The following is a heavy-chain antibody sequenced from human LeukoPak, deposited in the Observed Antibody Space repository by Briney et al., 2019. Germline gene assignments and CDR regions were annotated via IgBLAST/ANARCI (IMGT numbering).Heavy chain of an antibody. CDR3: ARIGTPSVDFDY. V-gene: IGHV3-53*01. D-gene: IGHD1-1*01. CDR2: IYSGDIT. J-gene: IGHJ4*02. Sequence: ETLSLTCTVSGGSISSSSYYWAWIRQPPGKGLDWVSVIYSGDITYYADSVKGRFTISRDNSKNTLYLQMNSLRAEDTAVYYCARIGTPSVDFDYWGQGTLVTVSS. CDR1: GGSISSSSYY.